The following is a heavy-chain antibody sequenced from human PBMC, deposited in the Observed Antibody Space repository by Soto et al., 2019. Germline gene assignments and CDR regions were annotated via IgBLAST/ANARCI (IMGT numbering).Heavy chain of an antibody. CDR2: ISSSGETV. V-gene: IGHV3-48*03. Sequence: GSLRLSCEVSGFTFSSYEMYWVRQAPGKGLEWVAYISSSGETVYYAGSVQGRFTISRDNAKNSLYLQMSSLGAEDTAVYYCAREGFYAMDVWGQATTVTVSS. J-gene: IGHJ6*02. D-gene: IGHD2-2*01. CDR1: GFTFSSYE. CDR3: AREGFYAMDV.